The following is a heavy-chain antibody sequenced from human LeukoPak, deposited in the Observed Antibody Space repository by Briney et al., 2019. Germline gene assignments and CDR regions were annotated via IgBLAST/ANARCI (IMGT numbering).Heavy chain of an antibody. J-gene: IGHJ4*02. CDR3: ARDLSGVTGYTYGRGIDY. V-gene: IGHV3-30*04. CDR1: GFTFTNYA. D-gene: IGHD5-18*01. CDR2: ISYDETNK. Sequence: GRSLRLSCAASGFTFTNYAMHWVRQAPGKGLEWVAVISYDETNKYYEDSVKGRFTISRDSSKNTLYLQMSSLRAEDTAVYYCARDLSGVTGYTYGRGIDYWGQGTLVTVSS.